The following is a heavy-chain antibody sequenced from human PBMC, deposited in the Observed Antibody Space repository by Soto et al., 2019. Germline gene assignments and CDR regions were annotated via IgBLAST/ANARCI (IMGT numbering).Heavy chain of an antibody. J-gene: IGHJ4*02. CDR2: ISGNGGT. CDR3: AKDAPGSGWLSDY. V-gene: IGHV3-23*01. D-gene: IGHD3-22*01. CDR1: GFTFRIYA. Sequence: EVQLLESGGGVIQPGGSLRLSCAASGFTFRIYAMSWVRQAPGKGLEWVSTISGNGGTSYADFVRGPFTISRDNSKNTLYLQMNSLRAEDTAVYYCAKDAPGSGWLSDYWGQGTLVTVSS.